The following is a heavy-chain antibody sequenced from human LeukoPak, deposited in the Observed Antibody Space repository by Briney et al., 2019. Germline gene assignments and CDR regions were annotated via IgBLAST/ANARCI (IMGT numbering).Heavy chain of an antibody. J-gene: IGHJ4*02. D-gene: IGHD2-2*01. V-gene: IGHV1-46*01. CDR1: GYTFTSYY. CDR3: ARGNPRSVYQLLIDY. Sequence: ASVKVSCKASGYTFTSYYMHWVRQAPGQGLEWMGILNPSGGSTNYAQKFQGRVTMTRDTSISTAYMELSRLRSDDTAVYYCARGNPRSVYQLLIDYWGQGTLVTVSS. CDR2: LNPSGGST.